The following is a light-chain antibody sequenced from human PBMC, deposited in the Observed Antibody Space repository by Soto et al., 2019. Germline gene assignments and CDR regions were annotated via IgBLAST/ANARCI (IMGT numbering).Light chain of an antibody. J-gene: IGKJ5*01. CDR2: GAS. V-gene: IGKV3-20*01. CDR1: QSVTSTY. CDR3: QQYGSSRT. Sequence: EMVLTQSPVALSLSPGERATLSCRASQSVTSTYLAWYQQKPGQAPRLLIDGASSRASGIPDRCSGSVSGEDFILTINRLEPEDLAVYYCQQYGSSRTFGQGTRLEI.